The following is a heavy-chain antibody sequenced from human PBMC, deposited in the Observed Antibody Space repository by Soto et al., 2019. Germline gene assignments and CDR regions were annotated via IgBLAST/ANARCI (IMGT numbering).Heavy chain of an antibody. CDR3: ARDTFGELLAYYFDY. CDR2: ISYDGSNK. Sequence: QVQLVESGGGVVQPGRSLRLSCAASGFTFSSYAMRWVRQAPGKGLEWVAVISYDGSNKYYADSVKGRFTISRDNSKNTLYLQMNSLRAEDTAVYYCARDTFGELLAYYFDYWGQGTLVTVSS. CDR1: GFTFSSYA. V-gene: IGHV3-30-3*01. J-gene: IGHJ4*02. D-gene: IGHD3-10*01.